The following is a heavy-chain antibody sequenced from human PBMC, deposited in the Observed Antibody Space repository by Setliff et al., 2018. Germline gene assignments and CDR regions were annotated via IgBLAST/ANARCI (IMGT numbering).Heavy chain of an antibody. Sequence: GGSLRLSCAASGFTFSTYWMHRVRQVPGKGLVWVSRINSDGSSINYADSVKGRFTISRDNAKNTLCLQMNSLRAEDTAVYYCARDPGYCSSTRCYEAYYYYYMDVWGKGTTVTVSS. D-gene: IGHD2-2*01. V-gene: IGHV3-74*01. CDR2: INSDGSSI. J-gene: IGHJ6*03. CDR1: GFTFSTYW. CDR3: ARDPGYCSSTRCYEAYYYYYMDV.